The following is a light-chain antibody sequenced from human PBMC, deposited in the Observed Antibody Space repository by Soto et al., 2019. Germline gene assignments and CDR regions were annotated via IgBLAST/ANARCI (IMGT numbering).Light chain of an antibody. Sequence: EVVLTQSPGTLSLSPGERATLSCRASHSVTSSYLAGYQQKPGQAPRLLIYGASTRATGIPDRFSASGSGTDFALTISRLEPEDFAVYYCQQHGSSPFTFGPGTKVDIK. V-gene: IGKV3-20*01. CDR1: HSVTSSY. CDR3: QQHGSSPFT. J-gene: IGKJ3*01. CDR2: GAS.